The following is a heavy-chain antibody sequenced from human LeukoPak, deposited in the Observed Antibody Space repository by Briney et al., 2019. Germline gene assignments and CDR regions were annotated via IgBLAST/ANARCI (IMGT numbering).Heavy chain of an antibody. V-gene: IGHV1-18*01. D-gene: IGHD3-22*01. Sequence: ASVKVSCKASGYTFTSYGISWVRQAPGQGLEWMGWISAYNGNTNYAQKLQGRVTMTTDTSTSTAYMELSSLRSEDTAVYYCARGHSSGYYFDYFDYWGQGTLVTVSS. CDR2: ISAYNGNT. CDR3: ARGHSSGYYFDYFDY. CDR1: GYTFTSYG. J-gene: IGHJ4*02.